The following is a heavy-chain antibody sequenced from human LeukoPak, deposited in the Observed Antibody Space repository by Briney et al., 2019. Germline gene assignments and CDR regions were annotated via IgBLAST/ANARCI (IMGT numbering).Heavy chain of an antibody. Sequence: GGSLRLSCVASGFTFSSYAMSWVRQAPGKGLEWVSAISGSGGSTYYADSVKGRFTISRDNSKNTLYLQMNSLRAEDTAVYYCAKFTDGYYDFWSGYPYWGQGTLVTVSS. J-gene: IGHJ4*02. CDR2: ISGSGGST. CDR3: AKFTDGYYDFWSGYPY. D-gene: IGHD3-3*01. V-gene: IGHV3-23*01. CDR1: GFTFSSYA.